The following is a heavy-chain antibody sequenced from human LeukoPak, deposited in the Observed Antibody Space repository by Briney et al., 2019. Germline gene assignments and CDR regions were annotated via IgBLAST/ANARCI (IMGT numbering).Heavy chain of an antibody. Sequence: GGSLRLSCAASGFTFSDYYMSWIRQAPGKGLEWVSYISSSGSTIYYADSVKGRFTISRDNAKNSLYLQMNSLRAEDTAVYYYARWYCGGDCYSSPAYYYGMDVWGQGTTVTVSS. CDR3: ARWYCGGDCYSSPAYYYGMDV. J-gene: IGHJ6*02. CDR1: GFTFSDYY. V-gene: IGHV3-11*01. CDR2: ISSSGSTI. D-gene: IGHD2-21*02.